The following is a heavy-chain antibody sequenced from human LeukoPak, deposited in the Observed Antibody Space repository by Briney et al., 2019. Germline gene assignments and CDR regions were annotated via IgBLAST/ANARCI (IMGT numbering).Heavy chain of an antibody. CDR2: INHSGST. D-gene: IGHD4-23*01. J-gene: IGHJ4*02. CDR1: GGSFSGYY. Sequence: SETLSLTCAVYGGSFSGYYWSWTRQPPGKGLEWIGEINHSGSTNYNPSLKSRVTISVDTTKNQFSLKLSSVTAADTAVYYCAADYGGNPGAYYFDYWGQGTLVTVSS. CDR3: AADYGGNPGAYYFDY. V-gene: IGHV4-34*01.